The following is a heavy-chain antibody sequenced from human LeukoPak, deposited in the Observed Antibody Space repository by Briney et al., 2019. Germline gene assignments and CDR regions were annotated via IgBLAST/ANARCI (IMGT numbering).Heavy chain of an antibody. J-gene: IGHJ4*02. Sequence: GSLRLSCAVSGLTFSSSWMDWVRQAPGKGLEWVASINPDGNKKYSADSVKGRFTISRDNAENSPYLQMNSLRVEDTAFYYCARDLAYSRLDYWGQGMLVTVSS. V-gene: IGHV3-7*01. D-gene: IGHD5-18*01. CDR3: ARDLAYSRLDY. CDR1: GLTFSSSW. CDR2: INPDGNKK.